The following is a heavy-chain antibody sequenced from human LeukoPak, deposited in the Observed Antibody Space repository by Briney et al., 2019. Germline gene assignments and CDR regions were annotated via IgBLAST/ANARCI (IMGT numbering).Heavy chain of an antibody. CDR1: GGSFSGYY. CDR3: ARAGLLGYCSSTSCYADAFDI. CDR2: INHSGST. J-gene: IGHJ3*02. Sequence: PSETLSLTCAVYGGSFSGYYWSWIRQPPGKGLEWIGEINHSGSTNYNPSLKSRVTISVDTSKNQFSLKLSSVTAADTAVYYCARAGLLGYCSSTSCYADAFDIWGQGTMVTVSS. V-gene: IGHV4-34*01. D-gene: IGHD2-2*01.